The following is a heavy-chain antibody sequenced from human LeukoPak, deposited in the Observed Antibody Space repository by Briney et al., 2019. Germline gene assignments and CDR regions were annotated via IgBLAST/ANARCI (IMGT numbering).Heavy chain of an antibody. D-gene: IGHD3-10*02. CDR3: AELGITMIGGV. CDR1: GFSLSSYA. V-gene: IGHV3-21*01. Sequence: PGGSLRLSCTVSGFSLSSYAMSWVRRAPGKGLEWVSSISSSSSYIYYADSVKGRFTISRDNAKNSLYLQMNSLRAEDTAVYYCAELGITMIGGVWGKGTTVTISS. CDR2: ISSSSSYI. J-gene: IGHJ6*04.